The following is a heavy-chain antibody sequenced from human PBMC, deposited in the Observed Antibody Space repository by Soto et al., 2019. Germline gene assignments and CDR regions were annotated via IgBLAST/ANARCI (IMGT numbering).Heavy chain of an antibody. V-gene: IGHV3-53*01. CDR3: ARDRIEAAGTPRFNYYYGMDV. J-gene: IGHJ6*02. CDR2: IYGGLTT. CDR1: GFTVSSTY. Sequence: AGGSLRLSCAASGFTVSSTYMTWVRQAPGKGLEWVSVIYGGLTTSYADSVKGRFTISRDNSKNTVFLQMNSLRGEDTAVYYCARDRIEAAGTPRFNYYYGMDVWGQGTTVTAP. D-gene: IGHD6-13*01.